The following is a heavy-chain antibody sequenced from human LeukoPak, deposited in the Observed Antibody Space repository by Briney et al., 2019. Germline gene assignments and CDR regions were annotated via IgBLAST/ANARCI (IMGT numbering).Heavy chain of an antibody. D-gene: IGHD3-22*01. CDR2: IYYSGST. CDR1: GGSVSRSTYF. V-gene: IGHV4-61*01. J-gene: IGHJ3*02. Sequence: PSETLSLTCTVSGGSVSRSTYFWSWIRQPPGKGLEWIGYIYYSGSTNYNPSLKSRVTISVDTSKNQFSLKLSSVTAADTAVYYCARLPYYYDSSGYYLDAFDIWGQGTMVTVSS. CDR3: ARLPYYYDSSGYYLDAFDI.